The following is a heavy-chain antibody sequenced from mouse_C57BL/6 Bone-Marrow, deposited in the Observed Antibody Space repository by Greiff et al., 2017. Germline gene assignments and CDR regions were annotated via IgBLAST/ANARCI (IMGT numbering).Heavy chain of an antibody. V-gene: IGHV5-12*01. CDR1: GFTFSDYY. Sequence: EVKLVESGGGLVQPGGSLKLSCAASGFTFSDYYMYWVRQTPEKRLEWVAYISNGGGSTYYPDTVKGRFTISRDNAKNTLYLQMSRLKSEDTAMYYCARPSTMIALFAYWGQGTLVTVSA. CDR2: ISNGGGST. D-gene: IGHD2-4*01. CDR3: ARPSTMIALFAY. J-gene: IGHJ3*01.